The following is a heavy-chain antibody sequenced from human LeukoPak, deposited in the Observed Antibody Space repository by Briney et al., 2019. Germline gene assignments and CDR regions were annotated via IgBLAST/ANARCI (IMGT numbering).Heavy chain of an antibody. CDR2: MSSSGSTI. V-gene: IGHV3-11*04. J-gene: IGHJ4*02. Sequence: PGGSLRLSRAASGFTFSDYDMSWIRQAPGKGLKWVSYMSSSGSTIYYAESVKGRFTISRDNAKNSLYLQMNSLRAEDTAVYYCARSGGSSTVTIDYWGQGTLVTVSS. CDR3: ARSGGSSTVTIDY. D-gene: IGHD2-2*01. CDR1: GFTFSDYD.